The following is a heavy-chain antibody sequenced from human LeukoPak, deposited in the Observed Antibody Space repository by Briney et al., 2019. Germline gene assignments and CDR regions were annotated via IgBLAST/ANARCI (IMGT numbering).Heavy chain of an antibody. J-gene: IGHJ3*02. D-gene: IGHD2-2*02. CDR1: GGSTSSYY. V-gene: IGHV4-59*08. CDR3: ARHARNILNAYDI. Sequence: SETLSLTCTVSGGSTSSYYWSWIRKPPGKGLGWVAYIYYSGSTKYNPSPKSRVTISVDTSKNQFSLDLNSVTAADTAVYYCARHARNILNAYDIWGQGTMVTVSS. CDR2: IYYSGST.